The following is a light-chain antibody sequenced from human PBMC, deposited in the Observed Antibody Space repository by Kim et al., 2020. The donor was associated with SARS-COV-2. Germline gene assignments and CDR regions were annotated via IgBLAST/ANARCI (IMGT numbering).Light chain of an antibody. CDR1: NSDICAYDY. CDR2: DIN. CDR3: SSYTLSDTFV. J-gene: IGLJ1*01. V-gene: IGLV2-14*03. Sequence: GQSIPLSCTGTNSDICAYDYVAFFQQHPDKVPRLIIYDINKRPSGISSRFSGSKSGNTASLTISGLQADDEADYYCSSYTLSDTFVFGTGTKVTVL.